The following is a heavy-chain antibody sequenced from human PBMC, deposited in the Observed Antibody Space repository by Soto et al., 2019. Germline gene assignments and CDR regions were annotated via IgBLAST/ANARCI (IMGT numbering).Heavy chain of an antibody. V-gene: IGHV1-69*13. J-gene: IGHJ4*02. CDR1: GGTFSSYA. CDR3: ATHRIDSSGRTDY. D-gene: IGHD6-19*01. Sequence: ASVKFSCTASGGTFSSYAISWVRQAPGQGLEWMGGIIPIFGTANYAQKFQGRVTITADESTSTAYMELSSLRSEDTAVYYCATHRIDSSGRTDYWGQGTLVTVSS. CDR2: IIPIFGTA.